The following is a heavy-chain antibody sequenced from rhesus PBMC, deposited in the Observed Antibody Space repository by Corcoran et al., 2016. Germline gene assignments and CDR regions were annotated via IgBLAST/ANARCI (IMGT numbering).Heavy chain of an antibody. J-gene: IGHJ4*01. CDR2: IYGSADNT. CDR3: ARDRVPGIDS. Sequence: QVQLQASGPGLVKPSETLSLTCAVSGDSLSARHYWAWFRQPPGKGLEWIGCIYGSADNTYYNPSRRSRVTISKDTSKNQFFLKLRSVTATDTAIYFCARDRVPGIDSWGQGVLVTVSS. V-gene: IGHV4S7*01. D-gene: IGHD6-13*01. CDR1: GDSLSARHY.